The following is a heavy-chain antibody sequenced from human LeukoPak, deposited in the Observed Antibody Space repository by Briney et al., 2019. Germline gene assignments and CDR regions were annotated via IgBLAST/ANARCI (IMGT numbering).Heavy chain of an antibody. CDR3: ARLIRNIAAAVYYFDY. Sequence: GGPLNLPVQGFGSPFAGFSIGWVCRIPREGREWVGVISTGDSDTRYSPSFQGQVTISADKTISTASLQWSSLKASDTAMYYCARLIRNIAAAVYYFDYWGQGTLVTVSS. V-gene: IGHV5-51*01. D-gene: IGHD6-13*01. CDR1: GSPFAGFS. CDR2: ISTGDSDT. J-gene: IGHJ4*02.